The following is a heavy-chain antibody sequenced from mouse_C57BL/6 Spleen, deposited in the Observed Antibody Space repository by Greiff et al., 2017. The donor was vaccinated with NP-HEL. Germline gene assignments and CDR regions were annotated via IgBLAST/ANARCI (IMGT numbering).Heavy chain of an antibody. J-gene: IGHJ4*01. D-gene: IGHD2-4*01. Sequence: EVMLVESGGGLVKPGGSLKLSCAASGFTFSSYAMSWVRQTPEKRLEWVATISDGGSYTYYPDNVKGRFTISRDNAKNNLYLQMSHLKSEDTAMYYCARGTITTDGYYAMDYWGQGTSVTVSS. CDR1: GFTFSSYA. CDR3: ARGTITTDGYYAMDY. CDR2: ISDGGSYT. V-gene: IGHV5-4*03.